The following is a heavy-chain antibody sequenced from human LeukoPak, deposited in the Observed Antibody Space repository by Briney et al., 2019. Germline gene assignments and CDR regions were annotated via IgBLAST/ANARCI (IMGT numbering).Heavy chain of an antibody. Sequence: SETLSLTCSVSGGSIRNYYLSWIRQSPGKGLEWIGNVDKRGSTNYNPSFKSRVIVSSDTSRNEFSLKLNSVTAADTAIYYCAKGGSSFYGFDDWFEPRGKGTRVTVPS. J-gene: IGHJ5*02. D-gene: IGHD2-2*01. CDR2: VDKRGST. CDR3: AKGGSSFYGFDDWFEP. V-gene: IGHV4-59*08. CDR1: GGSIRNYY.